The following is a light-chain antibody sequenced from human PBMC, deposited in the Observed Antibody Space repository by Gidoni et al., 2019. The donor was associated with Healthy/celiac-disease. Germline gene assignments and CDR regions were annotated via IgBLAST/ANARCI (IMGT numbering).Light chain of an antibody. CDR3: QSADSSGTYHVV. J-gene: IGLJ2*01. V-gene: IGLV3-25*03. Sequence: SYELTQPHSVSVSPGQTARITCSGDALPKQYAYWYQQKPGQAPVLVIYKDRERPSGIPERFSGSSSGTTVTLTISGVQAEDEADDYCQSADSSGTYHVVFGGGTKLTVL. CDR1: ALPKQY. CDR2: KDR.